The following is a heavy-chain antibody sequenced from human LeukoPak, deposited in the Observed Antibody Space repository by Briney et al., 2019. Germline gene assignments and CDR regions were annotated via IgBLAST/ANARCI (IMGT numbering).Heavy chain of an antibody. CDR2: INHSGST. CDR1: GGSFSGYY. Sequence: SETLSLTCAVYGGSFSGYYWSWIRQPPGKGLEWIGEINHSGSTNYNPSLKGRVTISVDTSNNQFSLKLSSVTAADTAVYYCARASGVLGITGTTYHPWGQGTLVTVSS. D-gene: IGHD1-7*01. CDR3: ARASGVLGITGTTYHP. V-gene: IGHV4-34*01. J-gene: IGHJ5*02.